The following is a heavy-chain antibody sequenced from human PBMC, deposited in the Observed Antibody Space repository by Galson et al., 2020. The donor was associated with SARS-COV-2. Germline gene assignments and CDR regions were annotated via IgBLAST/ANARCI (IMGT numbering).Heavy chain of an antibody. CDR1: GTSISSGSYS. CDR2: TSHTRGT. Sequence: SETLSLTCAVSGTSISSGSYSWNWIRQPPGKGLEWIGYTSHTRGTYYNPSLKSRVTISGDRSKNQFSLRLSSVTAADTAVYYCARLHYGEYAPEAFDIWGPGTRVTVAS. D-gene: IGHD4-17*01. V-gene: IGHV4-30-2*01. CDR3: ARLHYGEYAPEAFDI. J-gene: IGHJ3*02.